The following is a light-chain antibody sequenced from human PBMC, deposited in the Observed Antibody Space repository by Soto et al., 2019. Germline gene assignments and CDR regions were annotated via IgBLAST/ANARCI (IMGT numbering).Light chain of an antibody. J-gene: IGKJ1*01. CDR3: LQDYNDPWT. CDR2: AAS. CDR1: QGIRND. Sequence: AIQMTQSPSSLSASVGDRVTITCRASQGIRNDLGWYQQKPGKAPRLLIYAASSLQSGVPSRFSGSGSGTDFTLTISSLQPEDYATYYCLQDYNDPWTFGQGTKVEIK. V-gene: IGKV1-6*01.